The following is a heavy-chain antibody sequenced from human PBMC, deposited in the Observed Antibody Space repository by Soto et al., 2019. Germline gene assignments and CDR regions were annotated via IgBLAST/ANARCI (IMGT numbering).Heavy chain of an antibody. Sequence: GGSLRLSCAASGFTFSSYAMSWVRQAPGKGLEWVSAISGSGDSTYYSDSVMCRFTISRDNSKNTLFLQMNSLRADDTAVYYFSKDYDEYSSSSVYYYYGMDVWGQGTTVTVSS. D-gene: IGHD6-6*01. CDR1: GFTFSSYA. V-gene: IGHV3-23*01. CDR2: ISGSGDST. CDR3: SKDYDEYSSSSVYYYYGMDV. J-gene: IGHJ6*02.